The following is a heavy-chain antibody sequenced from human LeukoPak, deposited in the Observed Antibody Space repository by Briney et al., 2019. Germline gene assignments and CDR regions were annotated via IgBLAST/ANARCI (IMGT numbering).Heavy chain of an antibody. D-gene: IGHD2-2*01. CDR1: GYTFTSYD. CDR3: ARAQRYCAGTSCYAPVAY. CDR2: MNPNSGNT. V-gene: IGHV1-8*01. Sequence: ASVKVSCKASGYTFTSYDINWVRQATGQGLEWMGWMNPNSGNTDYAPKFQGRVTMTRNTSITTAYMVLSSLRSEDTAVYYCARAQRYCAGTSCYAPVAYWGQGTLVTVSS. J-gene: IGHJ4*02.